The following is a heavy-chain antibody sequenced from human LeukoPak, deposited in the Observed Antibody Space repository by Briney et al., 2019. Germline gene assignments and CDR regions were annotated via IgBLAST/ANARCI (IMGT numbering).Heavy chain of an antibody. V-gene: IGHV3-64D*06. CDR1: GFTFSRYA. CDR3: VKGMEDYDILTGVLDV. D-gene: IGHD3-9*01. Sequence: GGSLRLSCSASGFTFSRYAMHWVRQAPGKGLEYVSAISNNGGSTYYADSVKGRFTISRDNSKNTLYLQMSSLRAEDTAVYYCVKGMEDYDILTGVLDVWGQGTTVTVSS. CDR2: ISNNGGST. J-gene: IGHJ6*02.